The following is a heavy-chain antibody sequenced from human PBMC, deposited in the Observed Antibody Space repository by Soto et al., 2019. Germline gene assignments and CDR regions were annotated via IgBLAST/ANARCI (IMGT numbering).Heavy chain of an antibody. CDR3: ARCGLDYGMDV. CDR1: GGSISSYY. CDR2: FYPTGKT. Sequence: SETLSLTCTVSGGSISSYYWCWTRQPAGKGLEWIGRFYPTGKTNYNPSLQSRLTMSADTSRNQFSLNLTSVTAADTAVYYCARCGLDYGMDVWGQGTTVTV. D-gene: IGHD3-16*01. J-gene: IGHJ6*02. V-gene: IGHV4-4*07.